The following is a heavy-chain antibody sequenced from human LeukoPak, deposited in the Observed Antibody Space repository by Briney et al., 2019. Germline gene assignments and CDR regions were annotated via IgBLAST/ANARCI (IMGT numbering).Heavy chain of an antibody. CDR2: INPSGGST. V-gene: IGHV1-46*01. CDR3: ARDGVYYGSGSYYTF. Sequence: GASVKVSCKASGYTFTSYYMHWVRQAPGQGLEWMGIINPSGGSTSYAQKFQGRVTMTRDMSTSTAYMELRSLRSDDTAVYYCARDGVYYGSGSYYTFWGQGTLVTVSS. D-gene: IGHD3-10*01. J-gene: IGHJ4*02. CDR1: GYTFTSYY.